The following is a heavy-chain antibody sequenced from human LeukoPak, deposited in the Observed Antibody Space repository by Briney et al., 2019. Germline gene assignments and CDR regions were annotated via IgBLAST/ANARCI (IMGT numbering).Heavy chain of an antibody. V-gene: IGHV1-18*01. Sequence: ASVTVSCKASGYTFTSYGISWVRQPPGQGLGWMGWISAYNGSTNYAKKHQGRVTMTTDTSTSTAYMELRSLRSDDTAVYYCARSQTTVTTSPGYWGQGTLVTVSS. D-gene: IGHD4-17*01. CDR1: GYTFTSYG. J-gene: IGHJ4*02. CDR2: ISAYNGST. CDR3: ARSQTTVTTSPGY.